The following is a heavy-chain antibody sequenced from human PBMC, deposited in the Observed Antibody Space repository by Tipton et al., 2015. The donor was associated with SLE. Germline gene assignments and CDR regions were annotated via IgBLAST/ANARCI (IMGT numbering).Heavy chain of an antibody. CDR2: ISAYNGNT. J-gene: IGHJ3*02. CDR1: GYTFTSYG. V-gene: IGHV1-18*01. CDR3: ARDDSRGGVAATYAFDM. Sequence: QSGAEVKKPGASVKVSCKASGYTFTSYGISWVRQAPGQGLEWMGWISAYNGNTNYAQKLQGRVTMTTDTSTSTAYMELRSLRSDDTAVYYCARDDSRGGVAATYAFDMWGQGTMVTVSS. D-gene: IGHD2-15*01.